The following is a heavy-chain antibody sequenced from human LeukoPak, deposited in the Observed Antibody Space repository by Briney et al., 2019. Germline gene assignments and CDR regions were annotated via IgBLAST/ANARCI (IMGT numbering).Heavy chain of an antibody. J-gene: IGHJ2*01. CDR2: IIVGSGNT. CDR1: GFTFTSSA. V-gene: IGHV1-58*02. CDR3: AAEGRDGYNYWYFDL. D-gene: IGHD5-24*01. Sequence: SVKVSCKASGFTFTSSAMQWVRQARGQRLEWIGWIIVGSGNTDYAQKSQERVTITRDMSTSTAYMELSSLRSEDTAVYYCAAEGRDGYNYWYFDLWGRGTLVTVSS.